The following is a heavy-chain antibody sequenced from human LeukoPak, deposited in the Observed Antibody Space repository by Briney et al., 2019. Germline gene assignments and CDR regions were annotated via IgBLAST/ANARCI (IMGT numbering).Heavy chain of an antibody. CDR2: ITASSTYI. CDR1: GFTFGSYN. D-gene: IGHD3-10*01. J-gene: IGHJ4*02. Sequence: GGSLRLSCVASGFTFGSYNMNWVRQAPGKGLEWVSSITASSTYIYYADSVRGRFTISRDNAKKSLYLQMNSLRAEDTAVYYCARGVRGISPWGQGTLVTVSS. V-gene: IGHV3-21*01. CDR3: ARGVRGISP.